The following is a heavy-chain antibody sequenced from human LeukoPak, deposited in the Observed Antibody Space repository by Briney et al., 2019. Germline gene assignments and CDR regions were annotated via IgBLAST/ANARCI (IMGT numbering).Heavy chain of an antibody. J-gene: IGHJ4*02. CDR1: GFTFSIYT. CDR3: AKRPAGTLDY. V-gene: IGHV3-23*01. D-gene: IGHD6-19*01. CDR2: ISGSGSST. Sequence: GGSLRLSCAASGFTFSIYTMSWFRQAPGKGLEWVSAISGSGSSTYYADSVKGRFTISRDNSKNTLYLQMSSLRAEDTAVYYCAKRPAGTLDYWGQGTLVTVSS.